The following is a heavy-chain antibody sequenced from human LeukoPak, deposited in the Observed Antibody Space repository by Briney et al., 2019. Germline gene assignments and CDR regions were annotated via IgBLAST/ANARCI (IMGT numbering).Heavy chain of an antibody. Sequence: PSETLSLTCTVSGGSISSGSYYWSWIRQPAGKGLEWIGRIYTSGSTNYNPSLKSRVTMSVDTSKNQFSLKLSSMTAADTAVYYCASTMYSSSWYGPDYWGQGTLVTVSS. V-gene: IGHV4-61*02. CDR1: GGSISSGSYY. J-gene: IGHJ4*02. CDR2: IYTSGST. D-gene: IGHD6-13*01. CDR3: ASTMYSSSWYGPDY.